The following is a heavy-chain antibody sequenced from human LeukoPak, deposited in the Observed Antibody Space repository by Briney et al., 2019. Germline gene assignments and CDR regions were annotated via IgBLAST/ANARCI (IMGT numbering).Heavy chain of an antibody. V-gene: IGHV3-23*01. CDR1: GFTFRSYA. Sequence: GGSLRLSCAASGFTFRSYAMSWVRQAPGKGLEWVLAISGSGTSTYYADSVKGRFTISRDNSKNTLYLQMNSPRAEDTAVYYCEGTYYYDSSDDYWGQGTLVTVSS. J-gene: IGHJ4*02. D-gene: IGHD3-22*01. CDR2: ISGSGTST. CDR3: EGTYYYDSSDDY.